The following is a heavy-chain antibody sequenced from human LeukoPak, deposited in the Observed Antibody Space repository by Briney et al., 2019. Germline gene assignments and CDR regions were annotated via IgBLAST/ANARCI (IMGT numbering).Heavy chain of an antibody. J-gene: IGHJ4*02. V-gene: IGHV3-9*01. CDR1: GFTLRNYA. Sequence: RAGGSLRLSCAVSGFTLRNYAMSWVRQAPGKGLEWVSGISWNSGTIDYADSVRGRFTISRDNAKNSLYLQMDSLRAEDTAMYYCAKGTKPVMTIPDYWGQGILVTVSS. CDR2: ISWNSGTI. D-gene: IGHD1/OR15-1a*01. CDR3: AKGTKPVMTIPDY.